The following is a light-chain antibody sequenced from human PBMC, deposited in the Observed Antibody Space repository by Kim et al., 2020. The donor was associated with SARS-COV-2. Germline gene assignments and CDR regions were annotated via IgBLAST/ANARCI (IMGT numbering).Light chain of an antibody. V-gene: IGLV3-19*01. CDR2: GEN. J-gene: IGLJ2*01. CDR1: SLRSHY. CDR3: SSRDSSANQLVV. Sequence: SSELTQDPAVSVALGQTVKITCQGDSLRSHYASWYQKKPGQATALVLYGENLWPSGIPDRFSGSPSGDTASLISTGAHADDESDYYSSSRDSSANQLVVF.